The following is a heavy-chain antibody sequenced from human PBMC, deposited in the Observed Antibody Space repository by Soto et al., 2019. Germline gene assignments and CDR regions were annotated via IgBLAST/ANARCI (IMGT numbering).Heavy chain of an antibody. CDR2: IYYSGST. D-gene: IGHD3-3*01. Sequence: ETLSLTCTVSGGSISSYYWSWIRQPPGKGLEWIGYIYYSGSTNYNPSLKSRVTISVDTSKNQFSLKLSSVTAADTAVYYCARHYDFWSGYPPGYNWFDPWGQGTLVTVSS. CDR3: ARHYDFWSGYPPGYNWFDP. J-gene: IGHJ5*02. V-gene: IGHV4-59*08. CDR1: GGSISSYY.